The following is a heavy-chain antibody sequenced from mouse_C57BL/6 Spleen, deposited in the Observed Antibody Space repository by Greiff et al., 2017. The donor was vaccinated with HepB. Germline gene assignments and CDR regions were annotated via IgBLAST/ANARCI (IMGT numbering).Heavy chain of an antibody. CDR3: ARSPITTVVNYWYFDV. Sequence: QVQLKESGAELARPGASVKMSCKASGYTFTSYTMHWVKQRPGQGLEWIGYINPSSGYTKYNQKFKDKATLTADKSSSTAYMQLSSLTSEDSAVYYCARSPITTVVNYWYFDVWGTGTTVTVSS. D-gene: IGHD1-1*01. V-gene: IGHV1-4*01. CDR2: INPSSGYT. J-gene: IGHJ1*03. CDR1: GYTFTSYT.